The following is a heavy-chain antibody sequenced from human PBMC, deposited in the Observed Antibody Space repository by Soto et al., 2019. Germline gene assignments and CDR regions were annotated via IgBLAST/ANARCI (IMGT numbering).Heavy chain of an antibody. D-gene: IGHD6-13*01. Sequence: ASVKVSCKASGYTFTSYAMHWVRQAPGQRLEWMGWINAGNGNTKYSQKFQGRVTITRDTSASTAYMELSSLRSEDTAVYYCARDFERSSWSKGYGMDVWGQGTTVTVSS. J-gene: IGHJ6*02. CDR3: ARDFERSSWSKGYGMDV. CDR1: GYTFTSYA. V-gene: IGHV1-3*01. CDR2: INAGNGNT.